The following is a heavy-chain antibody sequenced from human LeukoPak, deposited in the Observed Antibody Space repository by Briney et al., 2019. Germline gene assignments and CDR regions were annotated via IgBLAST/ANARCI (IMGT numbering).Heavy chain of an antibody. CDR3: ARREYHYDRSGYLPPDYFDD. V-gene: IGHV4-39*01. D-gene: IGHD3-22*01. CDR2: IYYSGST. CDR1: GGSISSSSYY. J-gene: IGHJ4*02. Sequence: EPSETLSLTCTVSGGSISSSSYYCGWLRQPPGKGLEWIGSIYYSGSTYYNPSLKSRVTISVDTSKNQFSLKLSSVTAADTAVYYCARREYHYDRSGYLPPDYFDDWGQGTLVTVAS.